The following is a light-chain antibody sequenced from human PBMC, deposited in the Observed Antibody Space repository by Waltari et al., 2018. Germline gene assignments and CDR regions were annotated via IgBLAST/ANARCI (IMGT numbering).Light chain of an antibody. CDR3: QQYGSSRGT. CDR1: QSVSSSY. J-gene: IGKJ1*01. Sequence: ELVLTQSPGHLSLSQGARPTLSCRASQSVSSSYLALYQQKPGQAPRLLIYGASSRATGIPDRFSGSGSGTDFTLTISRLEPEDFAVYYCQQYGSSRGTFGQGTKVEIK. V-gene: IGKV3-20*01. CDR2: GAS.